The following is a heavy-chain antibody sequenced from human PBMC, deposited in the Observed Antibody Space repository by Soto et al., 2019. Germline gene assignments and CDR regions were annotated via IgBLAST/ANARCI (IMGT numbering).Heavy chain of an antibody. Sequence: PSETLSLTCTVSGGSISSYYWSWIRQPPGKGPEWIGYIYYSGSTNYNPSLKSRVTISVDTSKNQFSLKLSSVTAADTAVYYCARDYEGDMGLKPFHYWGQGTLVTVSS. CDR2: IYYSGST. D-gene: IGHD2-15*01. CDR3: ARDYEGDMGLKPFHY. CDR1: GGSISSYY. V-gene: IGHV4-59*01. J-gene: IGHJ4*02.